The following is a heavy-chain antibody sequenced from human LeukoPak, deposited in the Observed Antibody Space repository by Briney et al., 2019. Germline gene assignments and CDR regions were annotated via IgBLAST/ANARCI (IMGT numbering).Heavy chain of an antibody. D-gene: IGHD5-18*01. Sequence: PGGSLRLSCAASGFTFSSYGMHWVRQAPGKGLEWVAVIWYDGSNKYYADSVKGRFTISRDNSKNTLYLQMNSLRAEDTAVYYRARGQIQLWLLGYYFDYWGQGTLVTVSS. V-gene: IGHV3-33*01. CDR3: ARGQIQLWLLGYYFDY. J-gene: IGHJ4*02. CDR2: IWYDGSNK. CDR1: GFTFSSYG.